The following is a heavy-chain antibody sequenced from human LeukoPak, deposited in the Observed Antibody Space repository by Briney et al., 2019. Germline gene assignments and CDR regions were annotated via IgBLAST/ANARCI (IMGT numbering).Heavy chain of an antibody. D-gene: IGHD3-10*01. CDR1: GYTFTGYY. Sequence: ASVKVSCKASGYTFTGYYMHWVRQAPGQGLEWMGWINPNSGGTNYAQKFQGRVTMTRDTSISTAYMELSRLRSDDTAVYYCARAHIKVRGVISYWGQGTLVTVSS. J-gene: IGHJ4*02. CDR3: ARAHIKVRGVISY. CDR2: INPNSGGT. V-gene: IGHV1-2*02.